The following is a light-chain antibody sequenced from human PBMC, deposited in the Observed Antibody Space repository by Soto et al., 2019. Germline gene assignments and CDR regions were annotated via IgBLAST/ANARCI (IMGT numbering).Light chain of an antibody. CDR1: QSVSSN. J-gene: IGKJ4*01. CDR3: QQHNNWPLT. Sequence: EIVMTQSPATLSLSPGETATLSCRTSQSVSSNSAWYQQKRGQPPRLLFSEASTRATGIPARFSGSGSGTDFTLTISSLQSEDFAIYYCQQHNNWPLTFGEVTKVQI. CDR2: EAS. V-gene: IGKV3D-15*01.